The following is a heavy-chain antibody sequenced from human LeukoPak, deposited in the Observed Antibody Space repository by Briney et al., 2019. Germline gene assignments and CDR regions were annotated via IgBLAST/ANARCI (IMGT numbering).Heavy chain of an antibody. V-gene: IGHV5-51*01. D-gene: IGHD2-15*01. CDR1: GYSFTSYW. J-gene: IGHJ4*02. Sequence: GESLKISCKGSGYSFTSYWIGWVRQMPGKGLECMGIIYPGDSDTRYSPSFQGQVTISADKSISTAYLQWSSLKASDTAMYYCARHPLGYCSGGSCYSEGFFDYWGQGTLVTVSS. CDR3: ARHPLGYCSGGSCYSEGFFDY. CDR2: IYPGDSDT.